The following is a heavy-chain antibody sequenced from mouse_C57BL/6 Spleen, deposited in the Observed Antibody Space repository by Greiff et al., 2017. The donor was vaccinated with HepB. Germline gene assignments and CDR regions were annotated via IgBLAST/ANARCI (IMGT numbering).Heavy chain of an antibody. CDR2: IRNNANGYTT. J-gene: IGHJ2*01. Sequence: EVMLVESGGGLVQPGGSLSLSCAASGFTFTDYYMSWVRQPPGKALEWLGFIRNNANGYTTEYSASVKGRFTISRDNSRSILYLQMNALRAEDRATDSCARYRGWDAHLDYWGQGTTLTVSS. CDR1: GFTFTDYY. CDR3: ARYRGWDAHLDY. V-gene: IGHV7-3*01. D-gene: IGHD4-1*01.